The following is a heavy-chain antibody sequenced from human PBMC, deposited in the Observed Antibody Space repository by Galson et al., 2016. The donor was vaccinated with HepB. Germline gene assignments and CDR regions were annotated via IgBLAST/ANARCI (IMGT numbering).Heavy chain of an antibody. CDR1: GYTFNTYN. Sequence: SVKVSCKASGYTFNTYNMHWVRQAPGQGLEWMGIIKPSGGNTIYAQKFQDRITMPRDTSTSTVYMELISLRSEDTAVYYCARELDHSFYFDYWGREPCSPSPQ. D-gene: IGHD1-14*01. CDR3: ARELDHSFYFDY. CDR2: IKPSGGNT. V-gene: IGHV1-46*02. J-gene: IGHJ4*02.